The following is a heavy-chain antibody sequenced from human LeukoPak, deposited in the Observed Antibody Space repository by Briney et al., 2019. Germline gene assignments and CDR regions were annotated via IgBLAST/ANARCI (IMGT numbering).Heavy chain of an antibody. Sequence: GGSLRLSCEASGFTFSDYGMHWVRQAPGKGLEWVTYDGTNKYYADSVKGRFTISRDNSKNTLYLQMNSLRAEDTAVYYCAKDYTATACPEFWGQGTLVTVSS. CDR2: YDGTNK. CDR3: AKDYTATACPEF. CDR1: GFTFSDYG. V-gene: IGHV3-30*02. J-gene: IGHJ4*02. D-gene: IGHD2-15*01.